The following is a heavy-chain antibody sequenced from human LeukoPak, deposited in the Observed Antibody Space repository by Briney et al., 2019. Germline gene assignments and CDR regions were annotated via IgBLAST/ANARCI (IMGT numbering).Heavy chain of an antibody. J-gene: IGHJ4*02. D-gene: IGHD6-13*01. CDR1: GFTFSSYG. CDR2: IWYDGSNK. V-gene: IGHV3-33*01. CDR3: ARVSDSSSWYVLDY. Sequence: GGSLRLSCAASGFTFSSYGMHWVRQAPGKGLEWVAVIWYDGSNKYYADSVKGRFTISRDNSKNTLYLQMNSLRAEDTAVYYCARVSDSSSWYVLDYWGQGTLVTVSS.